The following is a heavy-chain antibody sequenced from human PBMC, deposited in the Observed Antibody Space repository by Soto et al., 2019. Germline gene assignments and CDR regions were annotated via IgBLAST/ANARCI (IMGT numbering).Heavy chain of an antibody. Sequence: QVQLVQPGAGVRKPGASVKVSCKASGDIFTNFDFNWVRQATGQGLEWIGWMRANSGDTGHDQKFQGRVRMTRDTSMSTAYMELSSLRAEDTAVDYCARYIYGQGFQAWGQGTLVFVSS. J-gene: IGHJ5*02. CDR2: MRANSGDT. V-gene: IGHV1-8*01. D-gene: IGHD3-3*02. CDR3: ARYIYGQGFQA. CDR1: GDIFTNFD.